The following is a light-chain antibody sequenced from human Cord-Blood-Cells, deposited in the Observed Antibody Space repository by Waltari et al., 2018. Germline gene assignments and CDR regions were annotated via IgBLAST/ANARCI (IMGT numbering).Light chain of an antibody. J-gene: IGKJ2*01. CDR3: MLGTQLPRT. V-gene: IGKV2-29*02. CDR2: EVS. Sequence: DIVMTQTPLSLSVTPGHPASISCKSSQSLLHSDGKTYLYWYLQKPGQSPQLLIYEVSSRCAAGPDRISGSRSATDFTLQIIRVEAADDVGYYCMLGTQLPRTFGQGTKLEIK. CDR1: QSLLHSDGKTY.